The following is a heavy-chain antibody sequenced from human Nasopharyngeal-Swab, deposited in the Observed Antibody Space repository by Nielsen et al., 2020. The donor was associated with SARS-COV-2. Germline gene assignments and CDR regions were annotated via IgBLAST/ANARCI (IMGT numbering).Heavy chain of an antibody. CDR2: ISYDGSNK. Sequence: GGSLRLSCAASGFTFSSYAMHWVRQAPGKGLEWVAVISYDGSNKYYAASVKGRFTISRDNSKNTLYLQMNSLRAEDTAVYYYARDSGGNSDYWGQGTLVTVSS. CDR1: GFTFSSYA. CDR3: ARDSGGNSDY. J-gene: IGHJ4*02. D-gene: IGHD4-23*01. V-gene: IGHV3-30-3*01.